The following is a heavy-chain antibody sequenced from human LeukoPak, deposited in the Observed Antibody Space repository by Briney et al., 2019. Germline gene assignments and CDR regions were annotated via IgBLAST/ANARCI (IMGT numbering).Heavy chain of an antibody. CDR3: AKDGCSYVRDAFDI. CDR1: GFTFNDYY. Sequence: PGGSLRLSCTGSGFTFNDYYMSWVRQAPGKGLEWLSFISTGGYPIYYADSVRGRFTISRDTDKNSLYLQMNSLRVEDTAVYYCAKDGCSYVRDAFDIWGQGTMVTVSS. CDR2: ISTGGYPI. D-gene: IGHD5-18*01. J-gene: IGHJ3*02. V-gene: IGHV3-11*04.